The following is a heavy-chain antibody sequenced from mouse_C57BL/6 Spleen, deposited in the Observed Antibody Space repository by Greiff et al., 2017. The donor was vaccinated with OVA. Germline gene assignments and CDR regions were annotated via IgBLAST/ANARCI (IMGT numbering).Heavy chain of an antibody. J-gene: IGHJ2*01. CDR3: ARESYGNYGY. D-gene: IGHD2-1*01. CDR1: GYSITSGYY. V-gene: IGHV3-6*01. Sequence: VQLQQSGPGLVKPSQSLSLTCSVTGYSITSGYYWNWIRQFPGNKLEWMGYISYDGSNNYNPSLKNRISITRDTSKNQFFLKLNSVTTEDTATYYCARESYGNYGYWGQGTTLTVSS. CDR2: ISYDGSN.